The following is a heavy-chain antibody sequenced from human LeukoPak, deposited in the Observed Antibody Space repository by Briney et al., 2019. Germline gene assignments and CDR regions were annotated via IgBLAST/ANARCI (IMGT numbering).Heavy chain of an antibody. V-gene: IGHV3-30*04. CDR3: ARSPYYFDY. CDR1: GFNFGSYA. J-gene: IGHJ4*02. CDR2: ISYDGSNK. Sequence: PGRSLRLSCAASGFNFGSYAMHWVRQAPGKGLEWVAVISYDGSNKYYADSVKGRFTISRDNSKNTLYLQMNSLRAEDTAVYYCARSPYYFDYWGQGTLVTVSS.